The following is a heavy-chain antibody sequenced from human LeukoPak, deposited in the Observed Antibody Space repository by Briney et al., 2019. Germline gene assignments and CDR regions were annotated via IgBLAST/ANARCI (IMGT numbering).Heavy chain of an antibody. V-gene: IGHV4-4*09. CDR1: GGSISSYC. J-gene: IGHJ5*02. CDR3: ATSYDANTAPYDL. CDR2: IYTSGTT. D-gene: IGHD3-16*01. Sequence: SETLSLTCTVSGGSISSYCWNWVRQPPGKGLEWIGYIYTSGTTDYNPSLKSRVTMSVDTSKNQLSMELRFLTAADTAVYYCATSYDANTAPYDLWGQGTLVTVSS.